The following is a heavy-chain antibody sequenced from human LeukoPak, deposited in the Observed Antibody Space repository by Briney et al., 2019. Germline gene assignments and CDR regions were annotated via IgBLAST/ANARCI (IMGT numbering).Heavy chain of an antibody. D-gene: IGHD6-13*01. Sequence: PGGSLRLSCAASGFTFSSYGMHWVRQAPGKGLEWVAVISYDGSNKYYADSVKGRFTISRDNSKNTLYLQMNSLRAEDTAVYYCAKDPAAGSEYYFDYWGQGTLVTVSS. CDR2: ISYDGSNK. V-gene: IGHV3-30*18. CDR1: GFTFSSYG. CDR3: AKDPAAGSEYYFDY. J-gene: IGHJ4*02.